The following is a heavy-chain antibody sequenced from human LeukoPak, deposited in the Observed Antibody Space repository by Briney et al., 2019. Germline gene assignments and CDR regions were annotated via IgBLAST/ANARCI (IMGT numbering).Heavy chain of an antibody. CDR1: GYSFTSYW. J-gene: IGHJ4*02. CDR3: ARHGDTYYYDSSGYYLDY. V-gene: IGHV5-51*01. Sequence: GESLKISCKGSGYSFTSYWIGWVRQMPGKGLEWMGIIYPGDSDTRYSPSFQGQVTISADKSISTAYLQWSSLKASDTAMYYCARHGDTYYYDSSGYYLDYWGQGTLVTVSS. CDR2: IYPGDSDT. D-gene: IGHD3-22*01.